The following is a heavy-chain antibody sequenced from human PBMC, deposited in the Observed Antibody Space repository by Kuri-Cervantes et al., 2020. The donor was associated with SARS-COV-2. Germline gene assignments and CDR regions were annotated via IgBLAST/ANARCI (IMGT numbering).Heavy chain of an antibody. CDR1: GYTFTSYG. D-gene: IGHD3-3*01. V-gene: IGHV1-18*01. J-gene: IGHJ3*02. CDR2: ISAYNGNT. CDR3: ARDGYDFWSGSFFDI. Sequence: ASVKVSCKASGYTFTSYGISWVRQAPGQGLEWMGWISAYNGNTNYAQKLQGRVTMTTDTSTSTAYMELRSLRSDDAAVYYCARDGYDFWSGSFFDIWGQRKMVTVSS.